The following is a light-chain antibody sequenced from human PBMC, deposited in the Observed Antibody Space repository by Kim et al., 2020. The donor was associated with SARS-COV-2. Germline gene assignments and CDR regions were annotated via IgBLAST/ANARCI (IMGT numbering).Light chain of an antibody. CDR3: QQYDSSPLT. V-gene: IGKV3-20*01. Sequence: EIVLTQSPGTLSLSPGERATLSCRASQSLSSSYLAWYQQKPGQAPRLLIYGVSSRATGIADRFSDSGSGTDFTLTISRLEPEDFAVYFCQQYDSSPLTFGGGTKVDIK. J-gene: IGKJ4*01. CDR2: GVS. CDR1: QSLSSSY.